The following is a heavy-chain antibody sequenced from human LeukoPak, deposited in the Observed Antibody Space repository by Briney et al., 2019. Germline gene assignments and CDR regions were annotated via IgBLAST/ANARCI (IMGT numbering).Heavy chain of an antibody. D-gene: IGHD3-22*01. CDR3: ARVPYYYDSSGYYEYYFGY. V-gene: IGHV4-59*01. Sequence: SATLSLTCTVSGGSISSYYWSWIRQPPGTGLEWIGHIYYSGSTNYNPSLKSRVTISVDTSKNQFSLKLSSVTAADTAVYYCARVPYYYDSSGYYEYYFGYWGQGTLVTVSS. J-gene: IGHJ4*02. CDR2: IYYSGST. CDR1: GGSISSYY.